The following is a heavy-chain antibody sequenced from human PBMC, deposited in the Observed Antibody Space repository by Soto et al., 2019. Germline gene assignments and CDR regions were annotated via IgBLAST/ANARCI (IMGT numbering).Heavy chain of an antibody. J-gene: IGHJ4*02. D-gene: IGHD2-2*01. V-gene: IGHV5-10-1*01. Sequence: PGESLKISCKGSGYSFTSYWISWVRQMPWKGLEWMGRIDPSDSYTNYSPSFQGHVTISADKSISTAYLQWSSLKASDTAMYYCAASILVPAAMDTAMAQGYWGQGTLVTVSS. CDR2: IDPSDSYT. CDR1: GYSFTSYW. CDR3: AASILVPAAMDTAMAQGY.